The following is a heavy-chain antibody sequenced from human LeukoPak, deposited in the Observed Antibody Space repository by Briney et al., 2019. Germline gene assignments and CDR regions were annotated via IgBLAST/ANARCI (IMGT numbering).Heavy chain of an antibody. Sequence: PGGSLRLSCAASGFTFSDYYMSWIRQAPGKGLEWVSSISSSSSYIYYADSVKGRFTISRDNSKNTLYLQMNSLRVEDTAVYYCAKFYGSGSYYRVNFDYWGQGTLVTVSS. D-gene: IGHD3-10*01. V-gene: IGHV3-11*06. CDR3: AKFYGSGSYYRVNFDY. J-gene: IGHJ4*02. CDR2: ISSSSSYI. CDR1: GFTFSDYY.